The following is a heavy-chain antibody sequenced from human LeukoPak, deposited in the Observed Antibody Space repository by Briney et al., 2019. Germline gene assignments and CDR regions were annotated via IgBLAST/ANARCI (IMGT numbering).Heavy chain of an antibody. CDR2: INPSGGST. D-gene: IGHD6-19*01. J-gene: IGHJ4*02. CDR3: ARGGFLAVAPHLYYFDY. CDR1: GYTFTAYY. V-gene: IGHV1-46*01. Sequence: GASVKVSCKASGYTFTAYYIHWVRQAPGQGLEWMGIINPSGGSTTYAQNFQGRVTMTRDTSTSAVYMELSSLRSEDTAVYYCARGGFLAVAPHLYYFDYWGQGTLVTVSS.